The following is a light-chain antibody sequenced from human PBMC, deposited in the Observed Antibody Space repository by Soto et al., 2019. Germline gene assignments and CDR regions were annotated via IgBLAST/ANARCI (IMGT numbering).Light chain of an antibody. V-gene: IGKV1-39*01. Sequence: DIQMTQSPSSLSPSVGDRVTITCRASQTISTFLNWYQQKPGKAPNLLIYAASSLQSGVPARFSGSGSGTDFTLTISSLQPEDFATYYCQQTYSFPRTFGQGTRVEIK. CDR1: QTISTF. CDR3: QQTYSFPRT. J-gene: IGKJ1*01. CDR2: AAS.